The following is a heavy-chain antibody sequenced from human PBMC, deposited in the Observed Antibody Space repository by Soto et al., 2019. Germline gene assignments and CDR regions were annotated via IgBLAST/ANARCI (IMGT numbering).Heavy chain of an antibody. CDR1: GFTFSDYY. CDR3: ARDPKTSALRFLERYYYMDV. J-gene: IGHJ6*03. CDR2: ISNSGSTI. Sequence: GGSLRLSCAASGFTFSDYYMSWIRQAPGKGLEWVSYISNSGSTIYYADSVKGRFTISRDNAKNSLYLQMNSLRAEDTAVYYCARDPKTSALRFLERYYYMDVWGKGTTVTVSS. V-gene: IGHV3-11*01. D-gene: IGHD3-3*01.